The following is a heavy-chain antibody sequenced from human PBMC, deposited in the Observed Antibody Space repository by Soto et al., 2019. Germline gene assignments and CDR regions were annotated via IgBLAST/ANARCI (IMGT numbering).Heavy chain of an antibody. Sequence: QVQLVESGGGVVQPGRSLRLSCAASGFTFSSYGMHWVRQAPGKGLEWVAVISYDGSNKYYADSVKGRFTISRDNFKNTLYMQTYGLSAEDTAVYYCAKGGDEYDFWSGYRPRGYYYMDVWGKGTTVTVSS. V-gene: IGHV3-30*18. D-gene: IGHD3-3*01. J-gene: IGHJ6*03. CDR2: ISYDGSNK. CDR1: GFTFSSYG. CDR3: AKGGDEYDFWSGYRPRGYYYMDV.